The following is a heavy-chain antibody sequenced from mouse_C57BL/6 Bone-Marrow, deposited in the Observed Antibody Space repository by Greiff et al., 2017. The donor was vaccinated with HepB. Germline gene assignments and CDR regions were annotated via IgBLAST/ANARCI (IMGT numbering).Heavy chain of an antibody. V-gene: IGHV1-81*01. D-gene: IGHD1-1*01. CDR2: IYPRSGNT. CDR3: ARYPFKDYGSLDY. Sequence: QVQLKESGAELARPGASVKLSCKASGYTFTSYGISWVKQRTGQGLEWIGEIYPRSGNTYYNEKFKGKATLTADKSSSTAYMELRSLTSEDSAVYFCARYPFKDYGSLDYWGQGTSVTVSS. CDR1: GYTFTSYG. J-gene: IGHJ4*01.